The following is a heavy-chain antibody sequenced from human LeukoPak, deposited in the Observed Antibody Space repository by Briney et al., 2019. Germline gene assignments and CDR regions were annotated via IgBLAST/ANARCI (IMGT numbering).Heavy chain of an antibody. D-gene: IGHD2-2*01. V-gene: IGHV3-30*18. CDR1: GFTFSSYG. J-gene: IGHJ6*02. Sequence: PGGSLRLSCAASGFTFSSYGMPWVRQAPGKGLEWVAVISYDGSNKYYADSVKGRFTISRDNSKNTLYLQMNSLRAEDTAVYYCAKAFCSSTSCSYYYGMDVWGQGTTVTVSS. CDR2: ISYDGSNK. CDR3: AKAFCSSTSCSYYYGMDV.